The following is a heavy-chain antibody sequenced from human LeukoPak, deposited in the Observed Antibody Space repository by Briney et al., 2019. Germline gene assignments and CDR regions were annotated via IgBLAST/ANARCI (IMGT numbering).Heavy chain of an antibody. J-gene: IGHJ3*02. CDR1: GFTLSSNY. Sequence: GWSLRLSCAASGFTLSSNYMSWVRQAPGKGLEGVSVIYSGGSTYYADSVKGRFTISRHNSKNTLYLQMNSLRAEDTAVYYCARVGRIQLWADAFDIWGQGTMVTVS. CDR3: ARVGRIQLWADAFDI. CDR2: IYSGGST. D-gene: IGHD5-18*01. V-gene: IGHV3-53*04.